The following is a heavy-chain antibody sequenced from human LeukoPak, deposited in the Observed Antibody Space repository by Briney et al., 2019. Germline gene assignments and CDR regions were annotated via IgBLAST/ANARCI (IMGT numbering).Heavy chain of an antibody. CDR2: IWYDGSNK. D-gene: IGHD2/OR15-2a*01. Sequence: GGSLRLSCAASGFTFSSYGMHWVRQAPGKGLEWVAVIWYDGSNKYYADSVKGRFTISRDNSKNTLYLQMNSLRAEDTAVYYCARDRVLSYFDYWGQGTLVTVSS. CDR1: GFTFSSYG. J-gene: IGHJ4*02. CDR3: ARDRVLSYFDY. V-gene: IGHV3-33*08.